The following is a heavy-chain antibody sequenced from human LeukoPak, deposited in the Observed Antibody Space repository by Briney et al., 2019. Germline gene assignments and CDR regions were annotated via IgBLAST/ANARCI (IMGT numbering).Heavy chain of an antibody. CDR1: GGSFSGYY. CDR3: ARGFLEYCSSTSCYLVDY. D-gene: IGHD2-2*01. J-gene: IGHJ4*02. V-gene: IGHV4-34*01. CDR2: INHSGST. Sequence: SETLSLTCAVYGGSFSGYYWSWIRQPPGKGLEWIGEINHSGSTNYNPSLKSRVTISVDTSKNQLSLKLSSVTAADTAVYYCARGFLEYCSSTSCYLVDYWGQGTLVTVSS.